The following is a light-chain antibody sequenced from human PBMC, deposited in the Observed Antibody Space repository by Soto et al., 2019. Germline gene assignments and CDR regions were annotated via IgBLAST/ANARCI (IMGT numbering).Light chain of an antibody. CDR1: QRVSNRH. Sequence: IRLTQSPGNLPLSPGESATLSYRASQRVSNRHLAWYQKKPGHAPRLLIYSASSRATAIPDSFSDGRSGTDCTLTISRLEPEDFAVYSCHRYGGFGPGTNVDI. V-gene: IGKV3-20*01. J-gene: IGKJ3*01. CDR2: SAS. CDR3: HRYGG.